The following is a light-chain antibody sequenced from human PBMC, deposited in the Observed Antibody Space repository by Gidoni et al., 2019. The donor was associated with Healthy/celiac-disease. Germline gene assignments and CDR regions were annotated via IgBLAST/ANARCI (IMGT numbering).Light chain of an antibody. J-gene: IGKJ1*01. CDR1: QSVSSSY. V-gene: IGKV3-20*01. CDR3: QQYGSSPWT. Sequence: VLTQSQGTLSLSPGERATLSCRASQSVSSSYLAWYQQKPGQAPRLLIYGASSRATGIPDRFSGSGSGTDFTLTISRLEPEEFAVYYCQQYGSSPWTFGQGTKVEIK. CDR2: GAS.